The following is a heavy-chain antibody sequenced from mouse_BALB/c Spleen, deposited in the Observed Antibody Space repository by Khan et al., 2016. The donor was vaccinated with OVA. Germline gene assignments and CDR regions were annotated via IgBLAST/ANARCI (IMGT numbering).Heavy chain of an antibody. D-gene: IGHD2-2*01. V-gene: IGHV2-3*01. CDR1: GSSSTSYG. J-gene: IGHJ3*01. Sequence: VQLVESGPGLVAPSQSLSITCTVSGSSSTSYGVSWARQTPGKGLDWLGVIWSDGNTNYHSSLKSRLTITKDNSKSQVPLKLNSLQTDDSATYYCAIIFYGYDWFAYWGQGTLVTVSA. CDR3: AIIFYGYDWFAY. CDR2: IWSDGNT.